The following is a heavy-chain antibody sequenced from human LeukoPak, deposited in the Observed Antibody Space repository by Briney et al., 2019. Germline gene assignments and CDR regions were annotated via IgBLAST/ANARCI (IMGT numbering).Heavy chain of an antibody. V-gene: IGHV3-23*01. J-gene: IGHJ4*02. CDR3: ATDIGGHYQYYYGSENDY. D-gene: IGHD3-10*01. CDR2: ISGSGGST. Sequence: PGGSLRLSRVVSGFKFDDYGMSWVRQVPGKGLEWVSAISGSGGSTYYADSVKGRFTISRDNSKNTLYLQMNSLRAEDTAVYYCATDIGGHYQYYYGSENDYWGQGTLVTVSS. CDR1: GFKFDDYG.